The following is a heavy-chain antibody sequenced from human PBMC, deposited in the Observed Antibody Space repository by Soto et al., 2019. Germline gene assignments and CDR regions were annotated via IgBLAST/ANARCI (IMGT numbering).Heavy chain of an antibody. J-gene: IGHJ4*02. CDR3: SRENWFQDY. CDR1: GFTFNVYY. D-gene: IGHD3-10*01. CDR2: IKNDGSEQ. Sequence: EVQLVESGGGLVQPGGSLRLSCAASGFTFNVYYMTWVRQAPGKGLEWVASIKNDGSEQYYVDSVKGRFTISRDNAKNSLYLQMNSLRAGDTALYYCSRENWFQDYWGQGTLVIVSS. V-gene: IGHV3-7*03.